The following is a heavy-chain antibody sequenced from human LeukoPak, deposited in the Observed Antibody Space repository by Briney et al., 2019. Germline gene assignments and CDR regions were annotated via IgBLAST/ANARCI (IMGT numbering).Heavy chain of an antibody. CDR3: ARPYCSGGSCYSFSFDY. D-gene: IGHD2-15*01. V-gene: IGHV5-51*01. Sequence: GESLMISCKGSGYSFTSYWIGWVRQMPGKGLEWMGIIYPGDSDTRYSPSFQGQVTISADKSISTAYLQWSSLKASDTAMYYCARPYCSGGSCYSFSFDYWGQGTLVTVSS. J-gene: IGHJ4*02. CDR2: IYPGDSDT. CDR1: GYSFTSYW.